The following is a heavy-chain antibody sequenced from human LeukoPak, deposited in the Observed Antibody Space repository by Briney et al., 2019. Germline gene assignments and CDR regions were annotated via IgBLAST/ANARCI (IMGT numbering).Heavy chain of an antibody. Sequence: SGGSLRLSCAASGFTFSSYEMNWVRQAPGKGLEWVTYISSSGSTIYYADYVKGRFTVSRDNAKNSLYLQMNSLRAEDTAVYYCARASYSPNWFDPWGQGTLVTVSS. CDR2: ISSSGSTI. D-gene: IGHD3-10*01. V-gene: IGHV3-48*03. CDR1: GFTFSSYE. J-gene: IGHJ5*02. CDR3: ARASYSPNWFDP.